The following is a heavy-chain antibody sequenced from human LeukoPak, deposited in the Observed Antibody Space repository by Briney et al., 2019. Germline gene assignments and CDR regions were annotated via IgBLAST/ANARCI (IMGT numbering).Heavy chain of an antibody. V-gene: IGHV1-2*02. CDR2: INPNGGNT. J-gene: IGHJ5*02. D-gene: IGHD3-22*01. Sequence: ASVKVSCKAYGYTFTDRYMHWMRQPPGQGLEWMGWINPNGGNTNNAHNFQGRVTMTRDTSISTAHMELSRLKSDDTAMYYCARGQASYYYDSSGYNWFAPWGQGTLVTVSS. CDR3: ARGQASYYYDSSGYNWFAP. CDR1: GYTFTDRY.